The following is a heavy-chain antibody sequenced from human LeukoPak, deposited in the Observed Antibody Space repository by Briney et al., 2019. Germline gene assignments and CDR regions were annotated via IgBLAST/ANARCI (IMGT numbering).Heavy chain of an antibody. V-gene: IGHV3-23*01. J-gene: IGHJ4*02. CDR3: AKVRSRGVDHGNDY. CDR2: INDGGTNT. D-gene: IGHD3-10*01. Sequence: GGSVRLSCAASGFTFSDYAMSWVRQAPGGGVEGVSAINDGGTNTAFAHSVKGRFAISRDNSKNTLYLQINRLRAEDTAVYFCAKVRSRGVDHGNDYWGQGTLVTVSS. CDR1: GFTFSDYA.